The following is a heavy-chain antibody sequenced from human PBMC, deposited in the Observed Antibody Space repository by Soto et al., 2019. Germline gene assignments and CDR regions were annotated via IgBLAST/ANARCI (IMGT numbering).Heavy chain of an antibody. CDR2: ISAYNGNT. D-gene: IGHD2-15*01. J-gene: IGHJ4*02. V-gene: IGHV1-18*01. Sequence: QVQLVQSGAEVKKPGASVKVSCKASGYTFTSYGISWVRQAPGQGLEWMGWISAYNGNTNYAQKLQGRVTMTTDTSTSTADMELRSLRSDDTAVYYCARDTDIVVVVAADLDYWGQGTLVTVSS. CDR1: GYTFTSYG. CDR3: ARDTDIVVVVAADLDY.